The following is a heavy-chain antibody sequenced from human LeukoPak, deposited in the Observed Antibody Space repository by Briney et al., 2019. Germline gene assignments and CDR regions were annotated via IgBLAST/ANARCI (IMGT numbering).Heavy chain of an antibody. D-gene: IGHD3-10*01. CDR3: AREYYGSGSYYNFVLDY. Sequence: GGSLRLSCAASGLTFRHYGMHWVRQAPGKGLEWVSYISSSSSTIYYADSVKGRFTISRDNAKNSLYLQMNSLRAEDTAVYYCAREYYGSGSYYNFVLDYWGQGTLVTVSS. CDR2: ISSSSSTI. V-gene: IGHV3-48*01. CDR1: GLTFRHYG. J-gene: IGHJ4*02.